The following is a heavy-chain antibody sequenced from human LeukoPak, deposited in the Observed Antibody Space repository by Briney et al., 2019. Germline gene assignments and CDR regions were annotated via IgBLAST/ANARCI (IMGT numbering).Heavy chain of an antibody. CDR2: IYYSGST. J-gene: IGHJ4*02. V-gene: IGHV4-59*01. Sequence: SETLSLTCTVSGGSISSYYWSWIRQPPGKGLEWIGYIYYSGSTNYNPSLKSRVTISVDTSKNQLSLKLSSVTAADTAVYYCARGKRDGNNYYWGQGTLVTVSS. CDR3: ARGKRDGNNYY. D-gene: IGHD5-24*01. CDR1: GGSISSYY.